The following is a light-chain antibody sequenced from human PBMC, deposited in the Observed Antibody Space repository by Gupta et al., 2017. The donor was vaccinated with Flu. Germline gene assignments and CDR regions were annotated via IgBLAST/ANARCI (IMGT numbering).Light chain of an antibody. CDR3: QQHNNWPQT. CDR2: GAS. J-gene: IGKJ1*01. CDR1: QSVSSY. V-gene: IGKV3-11*01. Sequence: PATLSVSPGERATLSCRASQSVSSYLAWYQQKPGQAPRLLVYGASNRATVIPARFSGSGSGTDFTLTISSLEPEDFAVYYCQQHNNWPQTFGQGTKVEIK.